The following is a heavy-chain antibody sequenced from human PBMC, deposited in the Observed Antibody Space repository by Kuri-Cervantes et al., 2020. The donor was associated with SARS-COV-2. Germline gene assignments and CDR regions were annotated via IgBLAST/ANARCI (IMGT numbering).Heavy chain of an antibody. CDR1: GFTVSTNF. CDR3: ARVRGDYVP. V-gene: IGHV3-53*01. CDR2: LNPGGAT. Sequence: GESLKISCAASGFTVSTNFMNFFRQSAGKGLEWVSSLNPGGATFYADSVKGRFTISTDTSKNTLYLQMNSLRAEDTAVYYCARVRGDYVPWGQGTLVTVSS. J-gene: IGHJ5*02. D-gene: IGHD3-16*01.